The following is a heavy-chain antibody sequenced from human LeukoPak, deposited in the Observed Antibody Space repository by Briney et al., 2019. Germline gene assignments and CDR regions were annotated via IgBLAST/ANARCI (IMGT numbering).Heavy chain of an antibody. V-gene: IGHV3-7*01. CDR2: IKQDGSEK. Sequence: HPGGSLGLSCAASGFTFSSYWMSWVRQAPGKGLEWVANIKQDGSEKYYVDSVKGRFTISRDNAKNSLFLQMNSLRAEDTAVYYCARDLSGWELQEYWGQGTLVTVSS. D-gene: IGHD1-26*01. CDR3: ARDLSGWELQEY. CDR1: GFTFSSYW. J-gene: IGHJ4*02.